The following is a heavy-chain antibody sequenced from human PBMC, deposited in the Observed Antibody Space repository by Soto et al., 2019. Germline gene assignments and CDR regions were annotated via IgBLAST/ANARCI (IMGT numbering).Heavy chain of an antibody. CDR2: IYHSGST. J-gene: IGHJ6*02. CDR1: GGSISSGGYS. V-gene: IGHV4-30-2*01. Sequence: SETLSLTCAVSGGSISSGGYSWSWIRQPPGKGLEWIGYIYHSGSTYYNPSLKSRVTISVDRSKNQFSLKLSSVTAADTAVYYCASRNDYYYYGMDVWGQGTTVTVSS. CDR3: ASRNDYYYYGMDV.